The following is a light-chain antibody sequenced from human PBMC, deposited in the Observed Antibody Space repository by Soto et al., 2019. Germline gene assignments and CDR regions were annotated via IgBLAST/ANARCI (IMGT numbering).Light chain of an antibody. CDR1: QSLGGN. Sequence: EIVMTQSPVTLSVSPGERRTLSCRASQSLGGNLAWYQQKPGQAPRLLIYGASSRATGTPDRFSGSGSGTDFTLTISRLDPEDFAVYYCQQYGSSQTFGQGPRWIS. CDR2: GAS. J-gene: IGKJ1*01. V-gene: IGKV3-20*01. CDR3: QQYGSSQT.